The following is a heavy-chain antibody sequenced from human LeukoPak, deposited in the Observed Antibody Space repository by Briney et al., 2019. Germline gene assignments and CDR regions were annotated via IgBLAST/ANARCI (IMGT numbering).Heavy chain of an antibody. Sequence: PGGSLRLSCAASGFTFDDYALHWVRQTPGKGLEWVSGITWNSRSIAYADFVKGRFTISRDNAKNSPYLQMNNLRPDDTALYFCAKDTGIAPECYYFEKWGPGTLVTVSS. D-gene: IGHD2-2*01. CDR3: AKDTGIAPECYYFEK. V-gene: IGHV3-9*01. J-gene: IGHJ4*02. CDR2: ITWNSRSI. CDR1: GFTFDDYA.